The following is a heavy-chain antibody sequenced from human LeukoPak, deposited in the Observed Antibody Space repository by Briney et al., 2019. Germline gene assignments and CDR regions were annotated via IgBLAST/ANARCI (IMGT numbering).Heavy chain of an antibody. CDR2: IYYSGST. V-gene: IGHV4-31*03. D-gene: IGHD3-22*01. CDR1: GGSISSGGYS. Sequence: PSETLSLTCTVSGGSISSGGYSWSWIRQHTGKGLEWIGYIYYSGSTYYNPSLKSRVTIPVDTSKNQFSLKLSSVTVADTAVYYCARARYYYDSSGPPDYWGQGTLVTVSS. J-gene: IGHJ4*02. CDR3: ARARYYYDSSGPPDY.